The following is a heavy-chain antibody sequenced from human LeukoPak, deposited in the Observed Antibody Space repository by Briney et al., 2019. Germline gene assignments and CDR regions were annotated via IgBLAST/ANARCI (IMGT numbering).Heavy chain of an antibody. V-gene: IGHV3-74*01. Sequence: GGSLRLSCAASGFTFNNYWMHWVRQAPGKGLVWVARTNTHGTSANYADSVKGRSIISRDNANNTLYLQMNGLRDEDTGVYYALAGYYYYYMDVWGKGTTVTVSS. J-gene: IGHJ6*03. CDR3: LAGYYYYYMDV. CDR1: GFTFNNYW. D-gene: IGHD6-13*01. CDR2: TNTHGTSA.